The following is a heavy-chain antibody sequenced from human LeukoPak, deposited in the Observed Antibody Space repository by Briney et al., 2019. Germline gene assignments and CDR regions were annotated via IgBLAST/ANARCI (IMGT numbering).Heavy chain of an antibody. CDR2: INPNSGGT. CDR1: GYTFTGYY. CDR3: ARDGGSTSCIFDY. Sequence: AASVKVSCKASGYTFTGYYMHWVRQALGQGLEWMGWINPNSGGTNYAQKFQGWVTMTRDTSISTAYMELSRLRSDDTAVYYCARDGGSTSCIFDYWGQGTLVTVSS. J-gene: IGHJ4*02. D-gene: IGHD2-2*01. V-gene: IGHV1-2*04.